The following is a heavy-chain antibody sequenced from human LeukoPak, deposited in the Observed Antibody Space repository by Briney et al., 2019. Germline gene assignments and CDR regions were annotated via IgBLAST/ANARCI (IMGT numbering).Heavy chain of an antibody. J-gene: IGHJ4*02. D-gene: IGHD3-22*01. CDR3: ATASGLSGTSWWLLSY. Sequence: GASVKVSCKVSGYTLTELSMHWVRQAPGKGLEWMGGFDPEDGETIYAQKFQGRVTMTEDTSTDTAYMELSSLRSEDTAVYYCATASGLSGTSWWLLSYWGQGTLVTVSS. CDR1: GYTLTELS. CDR2: FDPEDGET. V-gene: IGHV1-24*01.